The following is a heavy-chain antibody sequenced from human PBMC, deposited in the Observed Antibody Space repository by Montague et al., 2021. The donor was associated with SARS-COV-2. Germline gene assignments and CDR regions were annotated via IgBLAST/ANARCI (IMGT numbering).Heavy chain of an antibody. V-gene: IGHV4-61*03. CDR2: YSGST. Sequence: YSGSTNYKPSLKTRVTLSVDTSKKHFYLKLSSLTAADTAVYYCARDFVYWGQGTLVTVSS. J-gene: IGHJ4*02. CDR3: ARDFVY.